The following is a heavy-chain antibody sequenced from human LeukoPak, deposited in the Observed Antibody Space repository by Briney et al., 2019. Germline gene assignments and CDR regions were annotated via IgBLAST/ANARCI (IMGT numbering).Heavy chain of an antibody. CDR3: ANYIVVVPAADY. CDR1: GFTVSSNY. J-gene: IGHJ4*02. CDR2: IYSGGST. V-gene: IGHV3-53*01. D-gene: IGHD2-2*01. Sequence: GGSLRLSCAASGFTVSSNYMSWVRQAPGKGLEWVSVIYSGGSTYYADSVKGRFTISRDNSKNTLYLQMNSLRAEDTAVYYCANYIVVVPAADYWGQGTLVTVSS.